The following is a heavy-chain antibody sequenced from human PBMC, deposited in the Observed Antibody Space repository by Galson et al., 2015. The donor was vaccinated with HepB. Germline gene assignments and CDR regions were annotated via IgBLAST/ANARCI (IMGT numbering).Heavy chain of an antibody. D-gene: IGHD2/OR15-2a*01. Sequence: SLRLSCAASGLALGDYDISWVRQAPGRGLEWISAISQNAISTHYAPPVEGRFTISRQKSKNVVVLQMKRLKVEDTAVYYCARGSPTSFYHYYMDVWGKGTTVTVSS. CDR3: ARGSPTSFYHYYMDV. V-gene: IGHV3-23*01. CDR1: GLALGDYD. J-gene: IGHJ6*03. CDR2: ISQNAIST.